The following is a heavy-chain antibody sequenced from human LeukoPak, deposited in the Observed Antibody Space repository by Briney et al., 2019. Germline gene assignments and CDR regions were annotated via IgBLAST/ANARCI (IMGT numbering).Heavy chain of an antibody. CDR1: GFTFSTYA. V-gene: IGHV3-23*01. D-gene: IGHD3-16*02. CDR3: ASTPFYDYVWGSYRYRGLFDN. J-gene: IGHJ4*02. Sequence: GGSLRLSCAASGFTFSTYAMSWVRQAPGRGLEWVSGICGSGGCTYYADSVKGRFTISRDNSKNTLYLQMNSLRVEDTAVYYCASTPFYDYVWGSYRYRGLFDNWGQGTLVTVSS. CDR2: ICGSGGCT.